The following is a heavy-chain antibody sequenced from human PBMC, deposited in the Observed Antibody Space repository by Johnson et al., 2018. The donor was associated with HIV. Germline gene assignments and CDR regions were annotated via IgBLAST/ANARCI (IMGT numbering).Heavy chain of an antibody. CDR3: AKDSSSRMGFPGFDI. Sequence: EVQLVESGGGLVQPGGSLRLSCAASGFTFSSYAMSWVRQAPGKGLEWVSAISGSGGSTYYADSVKGRFTISRDNSKNTLYLQMSSLRLEDTALYYCAKDSSSRMGFPGFDIWGPGTMVTVSS. V-gene: IGHV3-23*04. D-gene: IGHD2-2*01. J-gene: IGHJ3*02. CDR2: ISGSGGST. CDR1: GFTFSSYA.